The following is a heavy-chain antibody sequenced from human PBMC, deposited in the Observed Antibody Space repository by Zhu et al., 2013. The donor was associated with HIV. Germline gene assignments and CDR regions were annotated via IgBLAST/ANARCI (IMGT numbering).Heavy chain of an antibody. J-gene: IGHJ4*02. D-gene: IGHD3-22*01. V-gene: IGHV1-8*03. CDR1: GYTFTNYG. CDR3: ARDHNSGYYSYFDY. CDR2: VNPTTGNA. Sequence: QVQLVQSGPEVKKPGASVKVSCKASGYTFTNYGINWVRQATGHGLEWMGWVNPTTGNAGYAQKFQGRVTITRNTSTSTVYMELSSLRSDDTAVYYCARDHNSGYYSYFDYWGQGTLVTVSS.